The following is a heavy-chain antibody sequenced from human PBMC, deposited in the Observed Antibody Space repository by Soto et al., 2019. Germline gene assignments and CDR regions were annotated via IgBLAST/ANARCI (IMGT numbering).Heavy chain of an antibody. CDR2: IIPIFGTA. CDR1: GGTFSRHA. CDR3: ARGWGYDSSDYYYAY. J-gene: IGHJ4*02. D-gene: IGHD3-22*01. V-gene: IGHV1-69*01. Sequence: QVQLVQSGAEVRKPGSSVKVSCKASGGTFSRHAISWVRHAPGQGLEWMGGIIPIFGTANHAQKFQGRVTITADESTSTVYMELSSLRSEDTAIYYCARGWGYDSSDYYYAYWGQGTLVIVSS.